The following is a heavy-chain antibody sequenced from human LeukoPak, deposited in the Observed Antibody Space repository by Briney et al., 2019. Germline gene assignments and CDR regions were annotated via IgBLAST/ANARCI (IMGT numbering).Heavy chain of an antibody. Sequence: GASVKVSCKASGYTFTSYGISWVRRAPGQGLEWMGWISAYNGNTNYAQKLQGRVTKTTDTSTSTAYMELRSLRSDDTAVYYCARGGAVADSYWYFDLWGRGTLVTVSS. D-gene: IGHD6-19*01. CDR1: GYTFTSYG. J-gene: IGHJ2*01. CDR2: ISAYNGNT. V-gene: IGHV1-18*01. CDR3: ARGGAVADSYWYFDL.